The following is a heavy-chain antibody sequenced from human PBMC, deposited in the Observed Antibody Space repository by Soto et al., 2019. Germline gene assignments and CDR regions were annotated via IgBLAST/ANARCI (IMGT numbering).Heavy chain of an antibody. V-gene: IGHV4-34*01. J-gene: IGHJ4*02. Sequence: SETLSLTCAVYGGSFSGYYWSWIRQPPGKGLEWIGEINHSGSTNYNPSLKSRVTISVDTSKNQFSLKLSSVTAADTAVYYCARGYYDFWSGYYRGVDYWGQGTLVTVSS. CDR3: ARGYYDFWSGYYRGVDY. D-gene: IGHD3-3*01. CDR1: GGSFSGYY. CDR2: INHSGST.